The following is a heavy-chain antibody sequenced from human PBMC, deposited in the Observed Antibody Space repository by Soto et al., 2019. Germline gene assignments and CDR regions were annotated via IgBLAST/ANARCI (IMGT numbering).Heavy chain of an antibody. Sequence: GGSLRLSCAASGFTFSSYWMHWVRQAPGKGLVWVSRINSDGSSTSYADSVKGRFTISRDNAKNTLYLQMNSLRAEDTAVYYCARERQQLAYYYYYYGMDVWGQGTTVTVSS. CDR1: GFTFSSYW. V-gene: IGHV3-74*01. J-gene: IGHJ6*02. CDR2: INSDGSST. D-gene: IGHD6-13*01. CDR3: ARERQQLAYYYYYYGMDV.